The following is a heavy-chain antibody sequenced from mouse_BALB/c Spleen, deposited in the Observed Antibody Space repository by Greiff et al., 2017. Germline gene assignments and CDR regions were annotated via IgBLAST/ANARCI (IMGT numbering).Heavy chain of an antibody. V-gene: IGHV3-8*02. J-gene: IGHJ3*01. D-gene: IGHD3-2*01. CDR2: ISYSGST. Sequence: EVKVVESGPSLVKPSQTLSLTCSVTGDSITSGYWNWIRKFPGNKLEYMGYISYSGSTYYNPSLKSRISITRDTSKNQYYLQLNSVTTEDTATYYCARWDSSGYWFAYWGQGTLVTVSA. CDR1: GDSITSGY. CDR3: ARWDSSGYWFAY.